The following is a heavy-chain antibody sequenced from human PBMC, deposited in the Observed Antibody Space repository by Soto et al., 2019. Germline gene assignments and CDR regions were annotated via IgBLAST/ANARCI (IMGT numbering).Heavy chain of an antibody. V-gene: IGHV3-33*01. D-gene: IGHD3-22*01. CDR3: ARDGAYIDSSGKFDY. CDR1: GFNFNDYG. CDR2: SWFDGSVD. J-gene: IGHJ4*02. Sequence: QMHLVESGGGVVQPGRSLRLSCVASGFNFNDYGLNWVRQAPGKGLEWVAVSWFDGSVDFYAESVTGRFTISRDNSKNTVYLQMNSLRAEDTALYYCARDGAYIDSSGKFDYWGQGTQVTVSS.